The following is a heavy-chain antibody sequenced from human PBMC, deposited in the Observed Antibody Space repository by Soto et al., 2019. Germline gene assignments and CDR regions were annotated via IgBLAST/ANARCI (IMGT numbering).Heavy chain of an antibody. D-gene: IGHD3-16*02. V-gene: IGHV4-39*01. J-gene: IGHJ4*02. CDR1: GGSISSSSYY. CDR3: ARLLSVYDYIWGIYRYYFDY. CDR2: IYYSGST. Sequence: QLQLQESGPGLVKPSETLSLTCTVSGGSISSSSYYWGWIRQPPGKGLEWIGSIYYSGSTYYNPSLKSRVTISVDTSKNQFSLKLSSVTAADTAVYYCARLLSVYDYIWGIYRYYFDYWGQGTLVTVSS.